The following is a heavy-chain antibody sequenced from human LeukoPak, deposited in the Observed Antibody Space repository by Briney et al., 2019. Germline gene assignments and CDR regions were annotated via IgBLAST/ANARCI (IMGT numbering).Heavy chain of an antibody. Sequence: SVKVSCKASGDTFSSYAISWVRQAPGQGLEWMGGIIPIFGTANYAQKFQGRVTITTDESTSTAYMELSSLRSEDTAVYYCARAPKFRGVIIQAEFDPWGQGTLVTVSS. D-gene: IGHD3-10*01. CDR2: IIPIFGTA. CDR3: ARAPKFRGVIIQAEFDP. CDR1: GDTFSSYA. J-gene: IGHJ5*02. V-gene: IGHV1-69*05.